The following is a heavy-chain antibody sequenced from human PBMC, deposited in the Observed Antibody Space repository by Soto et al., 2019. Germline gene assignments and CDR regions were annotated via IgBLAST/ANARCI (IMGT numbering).Heavy chain of an antibody. J-gene: IGHJ4*02. Sequence: PSETLSLTCTVSGGSTGTYYWSWIRQPPGKGLEWIGYIYYRGNTDYNPSLKSRVTISLDTPKNQFSLKLSSVTAADTAVYYCARHPGYYDILTGYTTYYFDYWGQGILVT. D-gene: IGHD3-9*01. CDR3: ARHPGYYDILTGYTTYYFDY. CDR2: IYYRGNT. CDR1: GGSTGTYY. V-gene: IGHV4-59*08.